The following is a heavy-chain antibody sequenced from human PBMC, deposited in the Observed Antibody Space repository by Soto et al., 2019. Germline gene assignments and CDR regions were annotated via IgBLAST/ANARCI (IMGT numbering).Heavy chain of an antibody. V-gene: IGHV2-70*01. J-gene: IGHJ6*02. D-gene: IGHD6-6*01. CDR3: ARIEIEARNYYYYYGMDV. Sequence: XGPTLVNPTQTLPLTCTFSVFSLITSGMCVSWIRQPPGKALEWLALIDWDDDKYYSTSLKTRLTISKDTSKNQVVLTMTNMDPVDTATYYCARIEIEARNYYYYYGMDVWGQGTTVTVSS. CDR2: IDWDDDK. CDR1: VFSLITSGMC.